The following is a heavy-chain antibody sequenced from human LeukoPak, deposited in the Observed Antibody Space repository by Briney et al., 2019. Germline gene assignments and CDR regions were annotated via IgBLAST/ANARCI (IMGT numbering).Heavy chain of an antibody. Sequence: PGGSLRLSCAASGFTFSSYSMNWVRQAPGKGLEWVSYISSSSSTIYYADSVKGRFTISRDNAKNTLYLQMNSLRAEDTAVYYCASVFYDILTGYYPRENDAFDIWGQGTMVTVSS. D-gene: IGHD3-9*01. J-gene: IGHJ3*02. CDR2: ISSSSSTI. CDR1: GFTFSSYS. V-gene: IGHV3-48*01. CDR3: ASVFYDILTGYYPRENDAFDI.